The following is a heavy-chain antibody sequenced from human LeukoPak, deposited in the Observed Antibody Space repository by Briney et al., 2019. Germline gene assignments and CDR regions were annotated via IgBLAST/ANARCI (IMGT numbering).Heavy chain of an antibody. V-gene: IGHV4-4*02. CDR1: GVSISGANW. J-gene: IGHJ4*02. CDR2: IHHTGPT. D-gene: IGHD3-3*01. CDR3: ARNLVYYDAGALTFDY. Sequence: SGTLSLTCAVSGVSISGANWWSWVRQLPGKGLEWIGEIHHTGPTNYNPSLKSRVTISIDKSKDQFSLKLTSVTAADTAVYYCARNLVYYDAGALTFDYWGQGTLVTVSS.